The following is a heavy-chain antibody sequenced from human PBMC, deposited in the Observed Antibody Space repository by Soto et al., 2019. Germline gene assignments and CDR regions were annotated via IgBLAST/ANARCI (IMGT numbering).Heavy chain of an antibody. J-gene: IGHJ6*03. V-gene: IGHV6-1*01. CDR1: GDSVSSNSAA. Sequence: KQSQTLSLTCAISGDSVSSNSAAWNWIRQSPSRGLEWLGRTYYRSKWYNDYAVSVKSRITINPDTSKNQFSLQLNSVTPEDTAVYYCARGLRQWLPPYYYYYMDVWGKGTTVTVSS. CDR3: ARGLRQWLPPYYYYYMDV. CDR2: TYYRSKWYN. D-gene: IGHD6-19*01.